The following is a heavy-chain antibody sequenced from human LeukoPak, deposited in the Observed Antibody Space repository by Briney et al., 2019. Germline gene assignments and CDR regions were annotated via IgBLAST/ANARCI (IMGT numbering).Heavy chain of an antibody. V-gene: IGHV3-21*01. J-gene: IGHJ4*02. Sequence: GGSLRLSCAASGFTFSSYSMNWVRQAPGKGLEWGSSISSSSSYIYYADSVKGRFTISRDNAKNSLYLQMNSLRAEDTAVYYCARWTYCGGDCYSPYYFDYWGQGTLVTVSS. D-gene: IGHD2-21*02. CDR1: GFTFSSYS. CDR2: ISSSSSYI. CDR3: ARWTYCGGDCYSPYYFDY.